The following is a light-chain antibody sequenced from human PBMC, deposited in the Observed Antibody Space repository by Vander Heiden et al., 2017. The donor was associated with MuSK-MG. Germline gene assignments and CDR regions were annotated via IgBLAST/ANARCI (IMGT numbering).Light chain of an antibody. CDR3: QQSYSTLYT. CDR1: KSSSSY. J-gene: IGKJ2*01. CDR2: AAS. Sequence: DIQMTQSPSSLSASVGDRVPITRRGSKSSSSYLKWYQQKPGKAPKLLIYAASSLQSGVPERFSGSGSGTDFTLTISSLKPEDFATYYCQQSYSTLYTFGQGTKLEIK. V-gene: IGKV1-39*01.